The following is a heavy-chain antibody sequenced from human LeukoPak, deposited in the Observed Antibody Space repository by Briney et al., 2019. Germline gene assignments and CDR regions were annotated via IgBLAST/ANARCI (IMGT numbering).Heavy chain of an antibody. Sequence: GGSLRLSCAASGFTFSSYAMHWVRQAPGKGLEYVSAISSNGGSTYYANSMKGRFTISRDNSKNTLYLQMNSLRAEDTAVYYCARDFGSYGTKDPLDYWGQGTLVTVSS. V-gene: IGHV3-64*01. J-gene: IGHJ4*02. CDR3: ARDFGSYGTKDPLDY. CDR1: GFTFSSYA. CDR2: ISSNGGST. D-gene: IGHD5-18*01.